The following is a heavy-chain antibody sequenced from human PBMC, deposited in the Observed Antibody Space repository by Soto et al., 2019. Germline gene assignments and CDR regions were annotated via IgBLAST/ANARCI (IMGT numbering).Heavy chain of an antibody. V-gene: IGHV4-4*07. J-gene: IGHJ4*02. CDR2: IYTSGST. D-gene: IGHD3-22*01. CDR3: AREWRIYYDSSGYSRGFDY. CDR1: GGPISSYY. Sequence: SETLSLTCTVSGGPISSYYWSWIRQPAGKGLEWIGRIYTSGSTNYNPSLKSRVTMSVDTSKNQFSLKLSSVTAADTAVYYCAREWRIYYDSSGYSRGFDYWGQGTLVTVSS.